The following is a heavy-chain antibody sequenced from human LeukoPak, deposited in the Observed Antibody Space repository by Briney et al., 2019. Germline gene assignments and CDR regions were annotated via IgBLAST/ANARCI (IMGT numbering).Heavy chain of an antibody. Sequence: GGSLRLSCAASRFIFSSYGIQWVRQAPGKGLEWVAVISYDGRNKFYADSVKGRFTISRDNSKNTVSLQMNSLRTEDTALYYCAKELTTVSFFDSWGQGTLVTVSS. CDR2: ISYDGRNK. D-gene: IGHD4-17*01. J-gene: IGHJ4*02. CDR3: AKELTTVSFFDS. V-gene: IGHV3-30*18. CDR1: RFIFSSYG.